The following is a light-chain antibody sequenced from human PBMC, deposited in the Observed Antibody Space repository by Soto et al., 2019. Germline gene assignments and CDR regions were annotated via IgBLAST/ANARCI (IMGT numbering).Light chain of an antibody. CDR2: EDN. CDR1: XXSXXSNY. CDR3: QSXDSSNVV. J-gene: IGLJ2*01. Sequence: NFMLTQPHSVSESPGKTVTIXCXXXXXSXXSNYVQWYQQRPGSSPTTVIYEDNQRPSGVPDRFSGSIDSSSNSASLTISGLKTEDEADYYCQSXDSSNVVFGGGTKLTVL. V-gene: IGLV6-57*01.